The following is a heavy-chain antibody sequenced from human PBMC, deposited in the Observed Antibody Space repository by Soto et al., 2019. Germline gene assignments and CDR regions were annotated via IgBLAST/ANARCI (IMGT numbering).Heavy chain of an antibody. V-gene: IGHV2-5*02. CDR1: EFSLSTSGVG. CDR2: IYWDDEK. Sequence: QITLKESGPTLVKPTQTLTLTCRFSEFSLSTSGVGVGWIRQPPGKALEWLALIYWDDEKRYSPSLKSRLTITKDTSRNQVVLTMTNMDPVDTATYYCAHHSSVNMVVGFDYWGQGTLVTVSS. D-gene: IGHD2-15*01. CDR3: AHHSSVNMVVGFDY. J-gene: IGHJ4*02.